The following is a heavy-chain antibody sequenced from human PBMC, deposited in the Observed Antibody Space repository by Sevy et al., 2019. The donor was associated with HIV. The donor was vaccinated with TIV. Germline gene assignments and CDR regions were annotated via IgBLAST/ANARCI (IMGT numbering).Heavy chain of an antibody. CDR3: ARDRDYDYIWGTFPYRDF. D-gene: IGHD3-16*01. J-gene: IGHJ4*02. Sequence: ASVKVSCKASGYIFTSYGISWVRQAPGRGLEWVGWISPYKGTTNYAQKFQGRVTMTTDTSTFTVYIQLRSLRSDDTAIYYCARDRDYDYIWGTFPYRDFWGQGTLVTVSS. CDR1: GYIFTSYG. CDR2: ISPYKGTT. V-gene: IGHV1-18*01.